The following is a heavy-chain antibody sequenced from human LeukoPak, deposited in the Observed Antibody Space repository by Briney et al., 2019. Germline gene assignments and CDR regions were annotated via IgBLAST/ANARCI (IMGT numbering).Heavy chain of an antibody. CDR3: VRGGFNGN. CDR2: IETDGTGA. D-gene: IGHD2-8*01. J-gene: IGHJ4*02. V-gene: IGHV3-74*03. Sequence: GGSLRLSCIASGFTFSSDRMYWVRQVPGKGLVWGSRIETDGTGAVCADAVEGRFTISRDNAKNMLYLQMNSLRAEDTAVYYCVRGGFNGNWGQGTLVTVSS. CDR1: GFTFSSDR.